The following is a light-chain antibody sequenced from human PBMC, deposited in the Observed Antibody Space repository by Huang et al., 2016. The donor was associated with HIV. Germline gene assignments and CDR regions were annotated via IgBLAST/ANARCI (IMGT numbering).Light chain of an antibody. Sequence: ETVLTQSPATLSLSQGERPTLSCRASQSVNSYLALYQQKPGQTPRLLIDDASHSATGIPARFSGSGSGTDFTLTISSLEPEDFAVYYCQQRKYWPPITFGQGTRLEMK. V-gene: IGKV3-11*01. CDR3: QQRKYWPPIT. CDR1: QSVNSY. CDR2: DAS. J-gene: IGKJ5*01.